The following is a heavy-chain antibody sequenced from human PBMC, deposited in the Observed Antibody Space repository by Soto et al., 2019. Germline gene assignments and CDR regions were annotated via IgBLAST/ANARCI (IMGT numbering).Heavy chain of an antibody. Sequence: ASVKVSCKASGYTFTSYAMHWVRQAPGQRLEWMGWINAGNGNTKYSQKFQGRVTITRDTSASTAYMELSSLRSEDTAVYYCARDVLRFLEWFPLYYYGMDVWGQGTTVTVSS. CDR1: GYTFTSYA. CDR3: ARDVLRFLEWFPLYYYGMDV. J-gene: IGHJ6*02. V-gene: IGHV1-3*01. CDR2: INAGNGNT. D-gene: IGHD3-3*01.